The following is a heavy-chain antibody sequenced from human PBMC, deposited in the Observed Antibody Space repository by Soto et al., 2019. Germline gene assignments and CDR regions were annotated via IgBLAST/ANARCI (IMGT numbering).Heavy chain of an antibody. CDR1: GYTFTSYS. J-gene: IGHJ4*02. D-gene: IGHD6-19*01. CDR2: INEGNGNT. CDR3: GHSSGWFALDY. V-gene: IGHV1-3*01. Sequence: VASVKVSCKASGYTFTSYSIHWVRQAPGQRLEWMGWINEGNGNTKYSQRFQGRVTFTRDTSATIVYMELGSLSSEDTAVYYCGHSSGWFALDYWGQGTLVTVSS.